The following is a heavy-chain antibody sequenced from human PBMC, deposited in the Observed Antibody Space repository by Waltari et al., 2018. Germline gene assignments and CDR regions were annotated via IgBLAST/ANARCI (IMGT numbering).Heavy chain of an antibody. D-gene: IGHD3-10*01. Sequence: EVQLVESGGGLVNPGRSLRLSCAASELALRQDGMRWPRQAPGKGLEWVARIKRKTDYETTDYAAPVRGRFTISRDDSKNTLYLQMNSLKSEDAAMYYCTTVYYGSGNYYNAEVWGQGTLVTVSS. CDR3: TTVYYGSGNYYNAEV. J-gene: IGHJ4*02. V-gene: IGHV3-15*01. CDR2: IKRKTDYETT. CDR1: ELALRQDG.